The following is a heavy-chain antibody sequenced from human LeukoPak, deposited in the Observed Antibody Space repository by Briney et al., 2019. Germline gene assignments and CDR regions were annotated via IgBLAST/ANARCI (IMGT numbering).Heavy chain of an antibody. CDR1: GGPVSSSSYY. D-gene: IGHD6-6*01. CDR3: ARSVGGSSSAFDY. Sequence: SDTLSLTCTVSGGPVSSSSYYWGWIRQPPGKGLEWIDSIYYSGSPYYNRCLKSRVTISVDTSNIQFSLKLSSVTAAYTAVYYWARSVGGSSSAFDYWGQGTLVTVSS. J-gene: IGHJ4*02. CDR2: IYYSGSP. V-gene: IGHV4-39*01.